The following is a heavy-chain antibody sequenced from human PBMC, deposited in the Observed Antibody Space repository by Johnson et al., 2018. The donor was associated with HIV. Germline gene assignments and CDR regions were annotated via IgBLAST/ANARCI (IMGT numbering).Heavy chain of an antibody. CDR1: GVTFSDYY. V-gene: IGHV3-30*18. CDR2: ISYDGSNK. J-gene: IGHJ3*01. CDR3: AKTRMGGILDAFDL. D-gene: IGHD3-10*01. Sequence: QVQLVESGGGLVKPGGSLRLSCAASGVTFSDYYMSWIRQAPGKGLEWVAVISYDGSNKYYADSVKGRFTLSRDNSKNTLDLQMNSLTIEDTAVFYCAKTRMGGILDAFDLWGQGTMVIVS.